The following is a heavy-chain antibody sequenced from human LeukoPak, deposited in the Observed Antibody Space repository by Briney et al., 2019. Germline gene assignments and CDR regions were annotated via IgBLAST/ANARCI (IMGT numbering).Heavy chain of an antibody. J-gene: IGHJ6*02. D-gene: IGHD3-16*01. Sequence: SETLSLTCAVYGGSFSGYYWSWIRQPPGKGLEWIGEINHSGSTNYNPSLKSRVTISVDTSKNQFSLKLSSVTAADTAVYYCASVRVMLDGMDVWGQGTTVTVSS. CDR3: ASVRVMLDGMDV. CDR2: INHSGST. V-gene: IGHV4-34*01. CDR1: GGSFSGYY.